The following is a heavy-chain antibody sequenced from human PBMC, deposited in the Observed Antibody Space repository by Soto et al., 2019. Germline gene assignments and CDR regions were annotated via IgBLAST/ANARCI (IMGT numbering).Heavy chain of an antibody. V-gene: IGHV4-34*01. Sequence: SETLSLTCAVYGGSFSGYYWSWIRQPPGKGLEWIGEINHSGSTNYNPSLKSRVTISVDTSKNQFSLKLNSVTAADTAVYYCARAKLHGPGSYLLRIGYYFDYWGQGTLVTVSS. CDR3: ARAKLHGPGSYLLRIGYYFDY. CDR2: INHSGST. D-gene: IGHD3-10*01. J-gene: IGHJ4*02. CDR1: GGSFSGYY.